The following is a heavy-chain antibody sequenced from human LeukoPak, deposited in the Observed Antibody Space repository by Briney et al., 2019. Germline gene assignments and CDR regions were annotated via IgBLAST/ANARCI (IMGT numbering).Heavy chain of an antibody. D-gene: IGHD3-9*01. CDR3: AKGFPQYYDILTGYYNDAFDI. V-gene: IGHV3-7*03. CDR1: GFTFSGYW. J-gene: IGHJ3*02. CDR2: IKQDGTEK. Sequence: GGSLRLSCAASGFTFSGYWMTWVRQAPGKGLEWVANIKQDGTEKYYVDSVKGRFSISRDNAKNSLYLQMNSLRDEDTAVYYCAKGFPQYYDILTGYYNDAFDIWGQGTMVTVSS.